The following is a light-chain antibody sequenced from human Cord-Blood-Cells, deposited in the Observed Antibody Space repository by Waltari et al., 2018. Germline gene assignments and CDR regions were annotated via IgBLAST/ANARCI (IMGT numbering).Light chain of an antibody. J-gene: IGKJ1*01. CDR2: ATS. V-gene: IGKV1-8*01. Sequence: AIRMTQSPSSLSASTGDRVTITCRASQAISSYLAWYQQKPGKAPKFLIYATSTLQSGVPSRFSGSGFGTDFTLTINCLQSEDFATYYCQQYYNYPWTFGQGP. CDR3: QQYYNYPWT. CDR1: QAISSY.